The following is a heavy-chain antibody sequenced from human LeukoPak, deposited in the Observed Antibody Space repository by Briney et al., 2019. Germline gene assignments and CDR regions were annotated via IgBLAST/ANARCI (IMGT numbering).Heavy chain of an antibody. CDR1: GYTLTELS. CDR3: TTERFGHSSSTIYYYYGMDV. D-gene: IGHD6-6*01. CDR2: FDPEDGET. V-gene: IGHV1-24*01. Sequence: ASVKVSCKVSGYTLTELSMHWVRQAPGKGLEWMGGFDPEDGETIYAQKFQGRVTMTEDTSTDTAYMELSSLRSEDTAVYYCTTERFGHSSSTIYYYYGMDVWGQGTTVTVSS. J-gene: IGHJ6*02.